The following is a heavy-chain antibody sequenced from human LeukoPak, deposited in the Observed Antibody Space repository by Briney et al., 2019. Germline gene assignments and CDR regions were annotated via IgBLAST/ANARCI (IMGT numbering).Heavy chain of an antibody. CDR1: GYSISSGHY. Sequence: SETLSLTCTVSGYSISSGHYWGWIRQPPGKGLEWIGYIYYTGTTKSNPSLKSRVTTSIDTSKNQLSLKLSSVTAADTAVYYCARYDRSGYSLELWGQGTLVTVSS. V-gene: IGHV4-61*01. J-gene: IGHJ4*02. CDR3: ARYDRSGYSLEL. CDR2: IYYTGTT. D-gene: IGHD3-22*01.